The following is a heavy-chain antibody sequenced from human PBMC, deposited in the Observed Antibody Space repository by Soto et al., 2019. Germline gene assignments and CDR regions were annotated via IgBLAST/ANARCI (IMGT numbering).Heavy chain of an antibody. CDR1: GFNVMSYW. Sequence: SGGSLRLSCAVSGFNVMSYWMSWVRQAPGKGLEWVASIKEDGSEIYYLHSVRGRFSISRDSAGNALHLTMNYLSAEDTGLYFSARDIGFDYVNWGQGTLVTVSS. D-gene: IGHD3-16*01. J-gene: IGHJ4*02. CDR3: ARDIGFDYVN. CDR2: IKEDGSEI. V-gene: IGHV3-7*01.